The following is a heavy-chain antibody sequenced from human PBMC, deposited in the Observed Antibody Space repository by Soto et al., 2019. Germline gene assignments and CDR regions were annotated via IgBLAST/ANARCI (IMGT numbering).Heavy chain of an antibody. D-gene: IGHD3-10*01. CDR2: IYDSGST. CDR1: GVSIRSISHY. J-gene: IGHJ4*02. CDR3: ARQINYYGSGSPKGYYFDY. Sequence: EALSLTCTVSGVSIRSISHYWAWILQAPGKRLEWIATIYDSGSTYYTPSLKSRVTISVDTSNNQFSLMVYSVTAADTALYYCARQINYYGSGSPKGYYFDYWGQGHLVTVSS. V-gene: IGHV4-39*01.